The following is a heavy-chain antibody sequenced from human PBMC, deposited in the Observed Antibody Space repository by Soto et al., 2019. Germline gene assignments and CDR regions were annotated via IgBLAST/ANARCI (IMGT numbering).Heavy chain of an antibody. J-gene: IGHJ4*02. V-gene: IGHV1-69*01. CDR3: ARSGYSSGWYFDY. D-gene: IGHD6-19*01. CDR1: GSTFSSYA. CDR2: IIPIFGTA. Sequence: QVQLVQSGAEVKKPGSSVKVSCKASGSTFSSYAISWVRQAPGQGLEWMGGIIPIFGTANYAQTFQGRVTITADESTSTAYMARSSLRSEDTDVYYCARSGYSSGWYFDYWGQGTLVTVSS.